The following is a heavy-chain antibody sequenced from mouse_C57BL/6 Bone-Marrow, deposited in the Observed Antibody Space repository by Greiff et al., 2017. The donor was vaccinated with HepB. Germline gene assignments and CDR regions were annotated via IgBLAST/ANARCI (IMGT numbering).Heavy chain of an antibody. D-gene: IGHD3-2*02. Sequence: QVQLKQSGAELVKPGASVKLSCKASGYTFTSYWMHWVKQRPGQGLEWIGMIHPNSGSTNYNEKFKSKATLTVDKSSSTAYMQLSSLTSEDSAVYYCARKKETAQATDYWGQGTTLTVSS. CDR3: ARKKETAQATDY. CDR1: GYTFTSYW. V-gene: IGHV1-64*01. J-gene: IGHJ2*01. CDR2: IHPNSGST.